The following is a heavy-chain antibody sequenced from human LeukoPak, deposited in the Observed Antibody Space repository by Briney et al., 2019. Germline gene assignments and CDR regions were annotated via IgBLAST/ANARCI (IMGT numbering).Heavy chain of an antibody. CDR2: ISYDGSNK. CDR3: AKEGSYGDYFDY. V-gene: IGHV3-30*18. D-gene: IGHD4-17*01. J-gene: IGHJ4*02. CDR1: GFTFSSYG. Sequence: GGSLRLSCAASGFTFSSYGVHWVRQAPGKGLEWVAVISYDGSNKYYADSVKGRFTISRDNSKNTLYLQMNSLRAEDTAVYYCAKEGSYGDYFDYWGQGTLVTVSS.